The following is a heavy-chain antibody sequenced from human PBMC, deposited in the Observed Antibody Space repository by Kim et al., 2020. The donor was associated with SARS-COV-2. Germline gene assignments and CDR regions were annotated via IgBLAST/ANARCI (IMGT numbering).Heavy chain of an antibody. V-gene: IGHV3-7*01. CDR2: IKQDGREK. J-gene: IGHJ4*02. CDR1: GFTFSTYW. CDR3: VRDQENSEYHDILTGYPTLDY. Sequence: GGSLRLSCAASGFTFSTYWMSWVRQAPGKGLEWVANIKQDGREKYYVDSVKGRFTISRDNTENSLYLQMNSLRAEDTAVYYCVRDQENSEYHDILTGYPTLDYWGQGTLVTVSS. D-gene: IGHD3-9*01.